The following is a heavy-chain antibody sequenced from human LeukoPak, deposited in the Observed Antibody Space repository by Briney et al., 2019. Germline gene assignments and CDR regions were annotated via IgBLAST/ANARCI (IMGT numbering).Heavy chain of an antibody. V-gene: IGHV4-59*12. CDR3: ARASRITMVRGVSRGYWYFDL. CDR1: GGSISSYY. D-gene: IGHD3-10*01. Sequence: PSETLSLTCNVSGGSISSYYWNWIRQPPGKGLEWIGYIYHSGSTYYNPSLKSRVTISVDRSKNQFSLKLSSVTAADTAVYYCARASRITMVRGVSRGYWYFDLWGRGTLVTVSS. J-gene: IGHJ2*01. CDR2: IYHSGST.